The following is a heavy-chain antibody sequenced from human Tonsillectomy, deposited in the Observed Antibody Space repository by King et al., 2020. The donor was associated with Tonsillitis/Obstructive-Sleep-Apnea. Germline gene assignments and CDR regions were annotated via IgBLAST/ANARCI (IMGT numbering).Heavy chain of an antibody. Sequence: VQLVESGGGVVQPGRSLRLSCAASGFTFSSYGMHWVRQAPGKGLEWVAVIWYDGSNKYYADSVKGRFIISRDNSKNTLYLQMNSLRAEDTAVYYCAGGPRGSGGSCYVNYWGQGTLVTVSS. CDR3: AGGPRGSGGSCYVNY. CDR1: GFTFSSYG. D-gene: IGHD2-15*01. V-gene: IGHV3-33*01. CDR2: IWYDGSNK. J-gene: IGHJ4*02.